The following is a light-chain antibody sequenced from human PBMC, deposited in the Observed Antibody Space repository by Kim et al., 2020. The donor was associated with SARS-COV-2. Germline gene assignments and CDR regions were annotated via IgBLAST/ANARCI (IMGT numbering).Light chain of an antibody. CDR2: AVT. CDR3: SSYAPASGYV. J-gene: IGLJ1*01. Sequence: QSALNQPASASGSPGQSIIISCTGPSSDIGDYNYFSWYQQHPGKAPKVLIFAVTERPSGVSSRFSGSKYGNTASLSISGLQAEDEADYYCSSYAPASGYVFGAGTKVTVL. CDR1: SSDIGDYNY. V-gene: IGLV2-14*01.